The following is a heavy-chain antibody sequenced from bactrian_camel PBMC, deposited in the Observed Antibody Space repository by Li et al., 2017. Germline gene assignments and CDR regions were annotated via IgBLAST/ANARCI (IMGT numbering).Heavy chain of an antibody. V-gene: IGHV3S1*01. CDR3: ATGQVYGGACPLAPVLFDY. CDR1: GYDYSSFC. D-gene: IGHD6*01. J-gene: IGHJ4*01. CDR2: IATRDSKT. Sequence: HVQLVESGGGSVQAGGSLRLSCDVSGYDYSSFCMGWFRQAPGLEREGVGAIATRDSKTDYADSVKGRFTISRDNAKNTLYPQINSLKHEDEAIYYCATGQVYGGACPLAPVLFDYWGQGTQVTVS.